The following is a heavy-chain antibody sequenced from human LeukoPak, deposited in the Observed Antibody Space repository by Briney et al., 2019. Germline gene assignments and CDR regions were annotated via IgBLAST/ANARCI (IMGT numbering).Heavy chain of an antibody. CDR3: VKYPCSSTSCRQPFDY. CDR1: GFTFSSYW. D-gene: IGHD2-2*01. J-gene: IGHJ4*02. V-gene: IGHV3-74*01. Sequence: GGSLRLSCAASGFTFSSYWMHWVRQAPGKGLVWVSRINSDGSSTSYADSVKGRFTISRDNSKNTLYLQMNSLRAEDTAVYYCVKYPCSSTSCRQPFDYWGQGTLVTVSS. CDR2: INSDGSST.